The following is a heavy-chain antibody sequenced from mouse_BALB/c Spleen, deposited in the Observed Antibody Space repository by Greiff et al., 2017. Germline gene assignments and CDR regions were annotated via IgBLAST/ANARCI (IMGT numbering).Heavy chain of an antibody. CDR3: ARWGDSMDY. CDR2: IYPGNGDT. J-gene: IGHJ4*01. CDR1: GYTFTSYN. V-gene: IGHV1-12*01. Sequence: VQLQQPGAELVKPGASVKMSCKASGYTFTSYNMHWVKQTPGQGLEWIGAIYPGNGDTSYNQKFKGKATLTADKSSSTAYMQLSSLTSEDSAVYYCARWGDSMDYWGQGTSVTVSS.